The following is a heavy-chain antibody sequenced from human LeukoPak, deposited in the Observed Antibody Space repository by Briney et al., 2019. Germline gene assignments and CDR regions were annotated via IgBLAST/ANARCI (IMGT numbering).Heavy chain of an antibody. CDR1: GFTFDDYA. CDR3: AKDIAVWGSYASHFDY. J-gene: IGHJ4*02. CDR2: ISWNSGSI. V-gene: IGHV3-9*01. Sequence: GGSLRLSCAASGFTFDDYAMHWVRQAPGKGLEWVSGISWNSGSIGYADSVKGRFTISRDNAKNSLYLQMNSLRAEDTALYCCAKDIAVWGSYASHFDYWGQGTLVTVSS. D-gene: IGHD3-16*01.